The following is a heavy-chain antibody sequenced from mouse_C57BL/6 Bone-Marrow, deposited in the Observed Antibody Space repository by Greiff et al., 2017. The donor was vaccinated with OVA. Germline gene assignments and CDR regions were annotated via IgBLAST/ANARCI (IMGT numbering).Heavy chain of an antibody. V-gene: IGHV1-82*01. CDR1: GYAFSSSW. CDR2: IYPGDGDT. CDR3: ARHEDGYYASYFDY. D-gene: IGHD2-3*01. Sequence: QVQLQQSGPELVKPGASVKISCKASGYAFSSSWMNWVKQRPGKGLEWIGRIYPGDGDTNYTGKFKGKATLTADKSSSTAYMQLSSLTSEDTAVYVCARHEDGYYASYFDYGGQGTALTVTS. J-gene: IGHJ2*01.